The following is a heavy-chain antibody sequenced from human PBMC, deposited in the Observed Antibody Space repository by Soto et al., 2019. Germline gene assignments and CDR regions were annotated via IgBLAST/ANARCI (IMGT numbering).Heavy chain of an antibody. V-gene: IGHV3-23*01. J-gene: IGHJ4*02. CDR2: ITGSGGTT. Sequence: GSLRLSCKASGFTFSDYSMTWVRQAPGKGLEWVSSITGSGGTTYYADSVEDRFTISRDDSKNTLYLQINSLKAEDTAVYYCAKGWQYYDILTGYYYWGQGTLVTVSS. D-gene: IGHD3-9*01. CDR3: AKGWQYYDILTGYYY. CDR1: GFTFSDYS.